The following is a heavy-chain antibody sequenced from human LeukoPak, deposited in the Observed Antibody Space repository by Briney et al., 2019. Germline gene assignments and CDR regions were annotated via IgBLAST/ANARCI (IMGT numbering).Heavy chain of an antibody. V-gene: IGHV3-48*01. CDR3: ARDGWFGDYNWFDP. CDR1: GFTFSSYS. CDR2: ISSASNTI. Sequence: KPGGSLRLSCAASGFTFSSYSMNWVRQAPGKGLKWVSYISSASNTIYYADSVKGRFTVSRDNAKNSLYLQMNSLRAEDTAMYYCARDGWFGDYNWFDPWGQGTLVTVSS. D-gene: IGHD3-10*01. J-gene: IGHJ5*02.